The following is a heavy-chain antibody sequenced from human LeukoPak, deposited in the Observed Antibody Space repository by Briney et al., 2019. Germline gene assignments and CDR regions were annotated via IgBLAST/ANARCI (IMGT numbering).Heavy chain of an antibody. Sequence: SGGTLRLSCAASGFTFSSCGMSWVRQAPGKGLDWVSAISGSGGSTYYADSVKGRFTISRDNSKNTLYLQMNSLRAEDTAVYYCAKWVQLWFYFDYWGQGTLVTVSS. D-gene: IGHD5-18*01. CDR1: GFTFSSCG. CDR3: AKWVQLWFYFDY. V-gene: IGHV3-23*01. CDR2: ISGSGGST. J-gene: IGHJ4*02.